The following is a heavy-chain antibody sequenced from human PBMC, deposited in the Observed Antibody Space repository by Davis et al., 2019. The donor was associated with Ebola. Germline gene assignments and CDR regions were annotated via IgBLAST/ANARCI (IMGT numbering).Heavy chain of an antibody. CDR1: GFTFSSYW. CDR3: ARDPGSSWYFMDV. V-gene: IGHV3-7*01. CDR2: IKQDGSEK. D-gene: IGHD6-13*01. Sequence: PGGSLRLSCPASGFTFSSYWMSWVRQAPGKGLEWVANIKQDGSEKYYVDSVKGRFTISRDNAKNSLYLQMNSLRAEDTAVYYCARDPGSSWYFMDVWGKGTTVAVSS. J-gene: IGHJ6*04.